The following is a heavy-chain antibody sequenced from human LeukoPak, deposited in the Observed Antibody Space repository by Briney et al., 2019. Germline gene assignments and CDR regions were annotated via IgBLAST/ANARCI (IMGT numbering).Heavy chain of an antibody. CDR3: AREDTYGEYRPFDF. CDR1: GYTFTSYG. D-gene: IGHD5-18*01. J-gene: IGHJ4*02. V-gene: IGHV1-18*01. Sequence: ASVKVSCKASGYTFTSYGISWVRQAPGQGLEWMGWISAYNGNTNYAQNLQGRVTMTTDTSTSTAYMELNSLTFDDTAIYYCAREDTYGEYRPFDFWGQGAPVTVSS. CDR2: ISAYNGNT.